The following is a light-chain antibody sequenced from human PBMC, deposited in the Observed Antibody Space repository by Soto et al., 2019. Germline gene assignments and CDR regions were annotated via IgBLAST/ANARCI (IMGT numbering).Light chain of an antibody. CDR1: SSGVGGYNY. J-gene: IGLJ1*01. CDR2: DVS. CDR3: SSYRAGSTPYV. Sequence: QSVLTQPASVSGSPGQSITISCTGTSSGVGGYNYVSWYQQHPGKAHKFMIYDVSNRPSGVSNRFSGSKSGNTASLTIFGLLAEDEADYYCSSYRAGSTPYVFGSGTKVTVL. V-gene: IGLV2-14*01.